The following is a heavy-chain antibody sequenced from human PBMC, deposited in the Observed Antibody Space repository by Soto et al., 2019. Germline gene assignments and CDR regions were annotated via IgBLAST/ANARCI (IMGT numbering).Heavy chain of an antibody. Sequence: GGSLRLSCAASGFSFIDYAINWVRQVPGRGLEYVAGIGGRGGNAFYADSMKGRFSISRDNSKNSVYLHMHNLRVDDSAMYYCAKARHSGDFAGSYDSWGQGTLVTAPQ. CDR3: AKARHSGDFAGSYDS. V-gene: IGHV3-23*01. CDR2: IGGRGGNA. CDR1: GFSFIDYA. D-gene: IGHD2-21*02. J-gene: IGHJ5*02.